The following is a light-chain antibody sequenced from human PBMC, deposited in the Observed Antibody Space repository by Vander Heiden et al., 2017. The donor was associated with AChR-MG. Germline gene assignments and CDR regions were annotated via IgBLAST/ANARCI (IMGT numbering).Light chain of an antibody. CDR2: EVN. Sequence: QSALTQPASVSASPGQSITISCTGTSSDVGGYNYVSWYQQHPGKAPKLIIYEVNNRPSGVSNRFSGSKSGNTASLTISGLQAEDEAGYYCSSYTTTSTRVFGGGTKLTVL. V-gene: IGLV2-14*01. CDR1: SSDVGGYNY. J-gene: IGLJ2*01. CDR3: SSYTTTSTRV.